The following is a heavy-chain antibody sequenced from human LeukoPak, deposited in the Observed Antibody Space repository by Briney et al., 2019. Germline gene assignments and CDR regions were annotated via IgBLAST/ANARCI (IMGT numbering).Heavy chain of an antibody. D-gene: IGHD3-16*01. CDR1: GFTFSSYW. Sequence: PGGSLRLSCAASGFTFSSYWMNWARQAPGKGLEWVASMNHNGNVNYYVDSVKGRFTISRDNAKNSLYLQMSNLRAEDTAVYFCARGGGLDVWGQGATVTVSS. J-gene: IGHJ6*02. V-gene: IGHV3-7*03. CDR2: MNHNGNVN. CDR3: ARGGGLDV.